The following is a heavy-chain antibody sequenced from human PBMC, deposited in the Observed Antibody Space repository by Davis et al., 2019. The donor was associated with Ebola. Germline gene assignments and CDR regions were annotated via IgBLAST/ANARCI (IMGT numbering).Heavy chain of an antibody. J-gene: IGHJ4*02. V-gene: IGHV4-59*11. Sequence: PSETLSPTCNVSGVSISRHYWSWIRQPPGKRLEWIGSIYYTGSAYYNSSLNSRVTISVDTSKNQFSLKLSSVTAADTAMYYCAERGGSVWGQGTLVTVSS. CDR2: IYYTGSA. CDR3: AERGGSV. D-gene: IGHD3-16*01. CDR1: GVSISRHY.